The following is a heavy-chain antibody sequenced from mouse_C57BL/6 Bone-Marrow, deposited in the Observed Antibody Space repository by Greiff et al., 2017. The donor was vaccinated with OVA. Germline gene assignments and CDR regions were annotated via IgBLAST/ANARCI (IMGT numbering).Heavy chain of an antibody. V-gene: IGHV1-50*01. CDR1: GYTFTSYW. J-gene: IGHJ4*01. Sequence: QVQLQQPGAELVKPGASVKLSCKASGYTFTSYWMQWVKQRPGQGLEWIGEIDPSDGDTNYNQKFKGKATLTVDTSSSTAYMQLSSLTSEDSAVXFCARYCYAMGYWGQGPSVTVSS. CDR2: IDPSDGDT. CDR3: ARYCYAMGY.